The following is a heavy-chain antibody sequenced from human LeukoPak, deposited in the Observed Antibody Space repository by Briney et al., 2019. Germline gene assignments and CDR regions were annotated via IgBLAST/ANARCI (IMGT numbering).Heavy chain of an antibody. CDR2: IYNSGST. CDR1: GGSISRGSYY. V-gene: IGHV4-61*02. J-gene: IGHJ4*02. D-gene: IGHD3-10*01. Sequence: SETLSLTCIVSGGSISRGSYYWNWIRQPAGKGLEWMGRIYNSGSTNYNPSLKSRVTISTDMSKNQFSLNLSSVTAADTAVYYCARQTFGALYFDSWGQGTLVTVSS. CDR3: ARQTFGALYFDS.